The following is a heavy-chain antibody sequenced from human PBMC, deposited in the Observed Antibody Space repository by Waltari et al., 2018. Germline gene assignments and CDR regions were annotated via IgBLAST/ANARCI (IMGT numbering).Heavy chain of an antibody. CDR2: IHYAYGI. V-gene: IGHV4-28*05. CDR1: GYSISSGYW. CDR3: ATIPRGIWYAFPL. D-gene: IGHD6-13*01. Sequence: QVQLQESGPGLVKPSDTLSLTCAVSGYSISSGYWWGWIRQPPGKGLEWIGHIHYAYGIHYSPSLKNRVTISIDTSKNKVSLELRSVTAVDTALYFCATIPRGIWYAFPLWGQGTMVTVSS. J-gene: IGHJ3*01.